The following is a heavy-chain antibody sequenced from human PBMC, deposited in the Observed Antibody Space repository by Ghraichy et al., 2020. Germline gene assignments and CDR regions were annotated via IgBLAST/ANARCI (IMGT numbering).Heavy chain of an antibody. D-gene: IGHD2-2*01. CDR3: VGTRLDFDP. V-gene: IGHV4-59*01. Sequence: SQTLSLTCTVSGASMSSYYWSWIRQSPGKGLEWIGYIHYSGITNYKPSLKSRVTMSLDTSKNQFSLKLTSVTAADTAVYYCVGTRLDFDPWGQGTLVTVSS. CDR2: IHYSGIT. CDR1: GASMSSYY. J-gene: IGHJ5*02.